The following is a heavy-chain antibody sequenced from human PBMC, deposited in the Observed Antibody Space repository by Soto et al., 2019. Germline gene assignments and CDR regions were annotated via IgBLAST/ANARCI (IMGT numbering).Heavy chain of an antibody. Sequence: QVQLVESGGGVVQPGRSLRLSCAASGFTFSSYGMHWVRQAPGKGLEWVAVIWYDGSNKYYADSVKGRFTISRDNSKNTLYLQMNSLRAEDTAVYYCARELDSSGWYGGGFDPWGQGTLVTVSS. D-gene: IGHD6-19*01. V-gene: IGHV3-33*01. CDR1: GFTFSSYG. CDR3: ARELDSSGWYGGGFDP. CDR2: IWYDGSNK. J-gene: IGHJ5*02.